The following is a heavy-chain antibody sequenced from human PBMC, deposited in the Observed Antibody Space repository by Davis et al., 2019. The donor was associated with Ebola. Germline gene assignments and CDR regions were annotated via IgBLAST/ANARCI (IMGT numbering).Heavy chain of an antibody. CDR1: GFTFSDYY. D-gene: IGHD5-24*01. CDR2: ISSSSSYT. CDR3: ARGRWLQLYYFDY. Sequence: GESLKISCAASGFTFSDYYMSWIRQAPGKGLEWVSYISSSSSYTNYADSVKGRFTISRDNAKNSLYLQMNSLRAEDTAVYYCARGRWLQLYYFDYWGQGTLVTVSS. V-gene: IGHV3-11*06. J-gene: IGHJ4*02.